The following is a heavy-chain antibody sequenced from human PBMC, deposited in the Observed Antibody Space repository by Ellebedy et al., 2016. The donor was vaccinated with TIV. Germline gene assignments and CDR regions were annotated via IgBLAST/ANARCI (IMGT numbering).Heavy chain of an antibody. D-gene: IGHD5-12*01. CDR1: GASISSYY. CDR3: VRHEMQGRTGYSGFPDY. J-gene: IGHJ4*02. V-gene: IGHV4-59*08. CDR2: ILYSGST. Sequence: MPSETLSLTCTVSGASISSYYWSWIRQPPGKGLEWIGYILYSGSTNYNPSLKSRVTMSVDTSKTQFSLNLSSVTAADTAVYYCVRHEMQGRTGYSGFPDYWGQGTLVTVSS.